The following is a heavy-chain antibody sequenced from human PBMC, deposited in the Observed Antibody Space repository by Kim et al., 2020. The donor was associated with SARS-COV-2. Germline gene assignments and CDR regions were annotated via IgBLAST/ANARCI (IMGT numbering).Heavy chain of an antibody. J-gene: IGHJ4*02. V-gene: IGHV4-39*01. CDR3: ARSSGSYGLDY. CDR2: T. D-gene: IGHD1-26*01. Sequence: TYYNPSLKSRVTISIDTSKNQFSLKLSSVTAADTAVYYCARSSGSYGLDYWGQETLVTVSS.